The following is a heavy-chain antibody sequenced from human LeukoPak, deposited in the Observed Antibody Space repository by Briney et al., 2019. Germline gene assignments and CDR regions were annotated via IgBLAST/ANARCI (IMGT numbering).Heavy chain of an antibody. CDR3: ARTPYNYGMDV. J-gene: IGHJ6*02. CDR2: INHSGST. D-gene: IGHD1-14*01. V-gene: IGHV4-34*01. CDR1: GGSFSGYY. Sequence: SETPSLTCAVYGGSFSGYYWSWIRQPPGKGLEWIGEINHSGSTNYNPSLKSRVTISVDTSKNQFSLKLSSVTAADTAVYYCARTPYNYGMDVWGQGTTVTVSS.